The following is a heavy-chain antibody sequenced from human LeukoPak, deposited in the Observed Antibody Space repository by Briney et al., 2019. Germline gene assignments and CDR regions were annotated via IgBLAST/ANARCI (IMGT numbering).Heavy chain of an antibody. D-gene: IGHD6-19*01. CDR1: GFTFSSYS. CDR3: ARGPYSSGFFDY. V-gene: IGHV3-21*01. CDR2: ISSSSSCI. Sequence: GGSLRLSCAASGFTFSSYSMNWVRQAPGKGLEWVSSISSSSSCIYYADSVKGRFTISRDNAKNSLYLQMNSLRAEDTAVYYCARGPYSSGFFDYWGQGTLVTVSS. J-gene: IGHJ4*02.